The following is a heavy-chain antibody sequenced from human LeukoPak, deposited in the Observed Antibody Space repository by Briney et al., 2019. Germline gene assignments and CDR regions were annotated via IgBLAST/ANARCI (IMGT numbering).Heavy chain of an antibody. Sequence: SETLSLTCTVSGGSISSYYWSWIRQPPGKGLEWIGYIYYSGSTNYNPSLKSRVTISVDTSKNQFSLKLSSVTAADTAVYYCARDRGSSGWFQNYDYWGQGTLVTVSS. J-gene: IGHJ4*02. CDR2: IYYSGST. CDR3: ARDRGSSGWFQNYDY. CDR1: GGSISSYY. D-gene: IGHD6-19*01. V-gene: IGHV4-59*01.